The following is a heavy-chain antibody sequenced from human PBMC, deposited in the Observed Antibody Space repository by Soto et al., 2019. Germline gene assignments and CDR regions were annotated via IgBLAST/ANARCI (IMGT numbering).Heavy chain of an antibody. D-gene: IGHD3-22*01. J-gene: IGHJ4*02. CDR3: AGDHYYDSSGQLDY. Sequence: SETLYLTCTVSGGSISSGDYYWSWIRHPPGKGLEWIGYIYYSGSTYYNPSLKSRVTISVDTSKNQFSLKLSSVTAADTAVYYCAGDHYYDSSGQLDYWGQGTLVTVSS. V-gene: IGHV4-30-4*01. CDR1: GGSISSGDYY. CDR2: IYYSGST.